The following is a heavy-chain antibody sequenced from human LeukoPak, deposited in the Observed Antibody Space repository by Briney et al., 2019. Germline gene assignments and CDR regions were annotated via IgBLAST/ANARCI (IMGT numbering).Heavy chain of an antibody. J-gene: IGHJ4*02. V-gene: IGHV3-23*01. D-gene: IGHD6-19*01. CDR1: GFTFSSYA. CDR2: ISGSGSST. Sequence: PGGSLRLSCAASGFTFSSYAMSWVRQAPGKGLEWVSAISGSGSSTYYADSVKGRFTISKDNSKNTLFLQMNSLRAEDTAVYYCAVGSGWLDYWGQGTLVTVSS. CDR3: AVGSGWLDY.